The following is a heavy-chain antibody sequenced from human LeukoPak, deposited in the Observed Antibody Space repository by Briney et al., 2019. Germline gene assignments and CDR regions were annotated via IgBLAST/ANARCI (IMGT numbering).Heavy chain of an antibody. CDR3: ARGQRSYSSPRAPDY. V-gene: IGHV4-59*12. CDR2: IYYSGST. J-gene: IGHJ4*02. D-gene: IGHD6-19*01. CDR1: GGSISSYY. Sequence: SETLSLTCTVSGGSISSYYWSWIRQPPGKGLEWIGYIYYSGSTNYNPSPKSRVTISVDTSKNQFSLKLSSVTAADTAVYYCARGQRSYSSPRAPDYWGQGTLVTVSS.